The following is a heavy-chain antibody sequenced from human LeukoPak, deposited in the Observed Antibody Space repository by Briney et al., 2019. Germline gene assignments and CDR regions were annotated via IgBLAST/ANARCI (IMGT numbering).Heavy chain of an antibody. CDR2: INSDGSWT. D-gene: IGHD2-2*01. CDR1: GKNW. J-gene: IGHJ4*02. V-gene: IGHV3-74*01. Sequence: PGGSLRISYAASGKNWMHWVRQALGKGLVWVSHINSDGSWTSYADSVKGRFTISKDNAKNTVYLQMNNLRAEDTAVYYCVSFYETYWGRGTLVTVSS. CDR3: VSFYETY.